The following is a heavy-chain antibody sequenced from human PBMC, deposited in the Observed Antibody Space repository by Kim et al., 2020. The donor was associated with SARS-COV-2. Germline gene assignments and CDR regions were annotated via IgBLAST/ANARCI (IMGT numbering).Heavy chain of an antibody. CDR1: GYTFTSYG. Sequence: ASVKVSCKASGYTFTSYGISWVRQAPGQGFEWMGWISAYNGKTMYGQRVQGRVSMTTDTSTSTAYLEMWSLRSDDTAVHYWGRDNDSTDFYALLDSFDYW. CDR2: ISAYNGKT. CDR3: GRDNDSTDFYALLDSFDY. V-gene: IGHV1-18*01. J-gene: IGHJ4*01. D-gene: IGHD1-1*01.